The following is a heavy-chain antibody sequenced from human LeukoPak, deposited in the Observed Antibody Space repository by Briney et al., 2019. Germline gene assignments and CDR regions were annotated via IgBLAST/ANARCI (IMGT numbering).Heavy chain of an antibody. V-gene: IGHV3-11*01. J-gene: IGHJ4*02. Sequence: PRGSLRLSCEASGFSFRGYYMNWLRQAPGKGLEWLSFISRRGDSVLYADSVKGRFTISRDNAKSTLYLEMDSLTVEDTAVYYCARDLFSQSYDSSGYFDYWGQGVLVTVSS. CDR1: GFSFRGYY. CDR2: ISRRGDSV. CDR3: ARDLFSQSYDSSGYFDY. D-gene: IGHD3-22*01.